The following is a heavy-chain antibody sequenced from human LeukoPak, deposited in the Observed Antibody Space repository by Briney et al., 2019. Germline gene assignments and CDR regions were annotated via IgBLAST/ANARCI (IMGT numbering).Heavy chain of an antibody. CDR2: ISESGSGT. CDR3: AKDIAQGYTFGSIEQDY. J-gene: IGHJ4*02. V-gene: IGHV3-23*01. CDR1: GLTFSRYA. Sequence: GGSLRLSCAVSGLTFSRYAMSWVRQAPGKGLEWVSAISESGSGTYYADSVKGRFTISRDNSKDTLSLQMNSMRAEDTAVYYCAKDIAQGYTFGSIEQDYWGQGTLVTVSS. D-gene: IGHD5-18*01.